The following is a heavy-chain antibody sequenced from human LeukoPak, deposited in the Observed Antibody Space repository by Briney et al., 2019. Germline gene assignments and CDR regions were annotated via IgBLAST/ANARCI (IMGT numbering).Heavy chain of an antibody. D-gene: IGHD3-9*01. V-gene: IGHV1-18*01. Sequence: ASVKVSCKTSGYSSTTYGLSWVRHPPGQGLEWMGWTYNTYAHYAETLRDRLTMTTDTSTSTSYLELRSLRSDDTAVYYCARALAQGGSFDLYYFDSWGQGSLVTVSS. J-gene: IGHJ4*02. CDR1: GYSSTTYG. CDR2: TYNTYA. CDR3: ARALAQGGSFDLYYFDS.